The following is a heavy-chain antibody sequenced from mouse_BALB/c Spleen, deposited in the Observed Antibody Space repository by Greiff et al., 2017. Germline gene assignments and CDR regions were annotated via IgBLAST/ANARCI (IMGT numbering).Heavy chain of an antibody. D-gene: IGHD2-14*01. CDR3: AREVRRGGYYAMDY. CDR1: GFNIKDTY. Sequence: VQLQQSGAELVKPGASVKLSCTASGFNIKDTYMHWVKQRPEQGLEWIGRIDPANGNTKYDPKFQGKATITADTSSNTAYLQLSSLTSEDTAVYYCAREVRRGGYYAMDYWGQGTSVTVSS. V-gene: IGHV14-3*02. CDR2: IDPANGNT. J-gene: IGHJ4*01.